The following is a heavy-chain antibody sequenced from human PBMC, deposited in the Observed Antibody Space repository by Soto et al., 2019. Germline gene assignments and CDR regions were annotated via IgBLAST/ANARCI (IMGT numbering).Heavy chain of an antibody. CDR3: AKTATYVDGYDNTGYSSEDY. D-gene: IGHD3-22*01. CDR2: ISHDGSKR. V-gene: IGHV3-30*18. Sequence: WGSLRLSCEVSGFTFVDFGLGWFRQSAGKGLEWVAIISHDGSKRFYADSVKGRFTISRDNSKNTLYLQMSSLRPEDTALYYCAKTATYVDGYDNTGYSSEDYWGHGTLVTVSS. J-gene: IGHJ4*01. CDR1: GFTFVDFG.